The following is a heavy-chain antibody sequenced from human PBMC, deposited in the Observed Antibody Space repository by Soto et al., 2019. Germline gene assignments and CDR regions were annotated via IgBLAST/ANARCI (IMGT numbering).Heavy chain of an antibody. D-gene: IGHD3-3*01. CDR2: ISSSSSYI. J-gene: IGHJ4*02. CDR1: GFTFSTYS. Sequence: GGSLRLSCAASGFTFSTYSMNWVRQAPGKGLEWVSSISSSSSYIYYADSVKGRFTISRDNAKNSLYLQMNSLRAEDTAVYYCARGTGDYDFWSGYHATDYFDYWGQRTLVTVSS. V-gene: IGHV3-21*01. CDR3: ARGTGDYDFWSGYHATDYFDY.